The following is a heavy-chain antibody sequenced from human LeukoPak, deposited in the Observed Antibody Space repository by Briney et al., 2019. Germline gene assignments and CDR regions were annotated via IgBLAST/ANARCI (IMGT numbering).Heavy chain of an antibody. CDR3: AGGYSSSWYYYYYYGMDV. V-gene: IGHV3-48*01. CDR2: ISSSSSTI. J-gene: IGHJ6*02. Sequence: RTGGSLRLSCAASGFTFSSYSMNWVRQAPVKVLEWVSYISSSSSTIYYADSVKGRFTISRDNAKNSLYLQMNSLRAEDTAVYYCAGGYSSSWYYYYYYGMDVWGQGTTVTVSS. CDR1: GFTFSSYS. D-gene: IGHD6-13*01.